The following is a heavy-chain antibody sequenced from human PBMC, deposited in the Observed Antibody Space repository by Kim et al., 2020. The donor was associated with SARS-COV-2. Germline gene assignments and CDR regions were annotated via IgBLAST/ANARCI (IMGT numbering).Heavy chain of an antibody. CDR1: GFTFSNAW. V-gene: IGHV3-15*01. J-gene: IGHJ4*02. CDR3: TSPQYGSGSYSPDY. D-gene: IGHD3-10*01. Sequence: GGSLRLSCAASGFTFSNAWMSWVRQAPGKGLEWVGRIKSKTDGGTTDYAAPVKGRFTISRDDSKNTLYLQMNSLKTEDTAVYYCTSPQYGSGSYSPDYWAREPWSPSPQ. CDR2: IKSKTDGGTT.